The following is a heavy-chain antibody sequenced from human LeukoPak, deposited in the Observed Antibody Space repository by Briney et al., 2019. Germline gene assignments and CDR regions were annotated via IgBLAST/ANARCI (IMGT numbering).Heavy chain of an antibody. D-gene: IGHD3-10*01. CDR2: IYSDGST. CDR3: ARVLRNYCGSGSYDY. J-gene: IGHJ4*02. V-gene: IGHV3-66*01. Sequence: GGSLRLSCAASGFTVSSKYMSWVRQAPGKGLEWVSVIYSDGSTNYADSVKGRFTISRDNSKNTVYLQMNSLRAEDTAVYYCARVLRNYCGSGSYDYWGQGTLVTVSS. CDR1: GFTVSSKY.